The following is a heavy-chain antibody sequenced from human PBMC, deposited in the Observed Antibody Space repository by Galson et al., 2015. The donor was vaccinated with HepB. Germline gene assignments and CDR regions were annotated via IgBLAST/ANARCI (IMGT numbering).Heavy chain of an antibody. CDR1: GYTVSTYG. CDR2: ISIYNDDT. CDR3: ARNNSDKGAFNI. D-gene: IGHD1/OR15-1a*01. J-gene: IGHJ3*02. Sequence: QSGAEVKKPGASVKVSCKTSGYTVSTYGISWVRQAPGQGLEWMGWISIYNDDTNYAQKFQGRVTMTTDTSTRTAYMELRSLRSDDAAVYYRARNNSDKGAFNIWGQGTILTVSS. V-gene: IGHV1-18*01.